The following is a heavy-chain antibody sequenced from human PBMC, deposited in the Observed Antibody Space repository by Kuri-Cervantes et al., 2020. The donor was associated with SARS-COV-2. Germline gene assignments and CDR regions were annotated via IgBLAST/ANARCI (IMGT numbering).Heavy chain of an antibody. CDR1: GHTLTELP. CDR3: ATESISVIVIYAFYF. Sequence: ASVKVSCKVSGHTLTELPMRWVRQAPGKGLEWMGSFDPQSDEKIYAQKFEGRVTMTEDTSPDTAYLELSSLGSEDTAVYYCATESISVIVIYAFYFWGQGTLVTVSS. V-gene: IGHV1-24*01. J-gene: IGHJ3*01. D-gene: IGHD3-22*01. CDR2: FDPQSDEK.